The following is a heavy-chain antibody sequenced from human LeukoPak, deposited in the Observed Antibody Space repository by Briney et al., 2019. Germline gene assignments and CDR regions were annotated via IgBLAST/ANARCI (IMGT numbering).Heavy chain of an antibody. CDR3: ARSGLAGNWFDP. V-gene: IGHV3-7*01. CDR2: IKQDASQE. CDR1: GFTFSSYW. J-gene: IGHJ5*02. D-gene: IGHD6-13*01. Sequence: GGSLRLSCAASGFTFSSYWMSWVRQAPGKGPEWVTHIKQDASQEEHVDSVKGRFTISRDNAKNSLYLQMNSLRAEDTAVYYCARSGLAGNWFDPWGQGTLVTVSS.